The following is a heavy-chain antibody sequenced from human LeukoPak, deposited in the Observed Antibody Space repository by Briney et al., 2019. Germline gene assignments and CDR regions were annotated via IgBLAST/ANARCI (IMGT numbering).Heavy chain of an antibody. CDR2: INHSGST. V-gene: IGHV4-34*01. D-gene: IGHD2-2*01. CDR3: ARLRLGYCSSTSCHLVSDYYGMDV. J-gene: IGHJ6*04. Sequence: SETLSLTCAVYGGSFSGHYWSWIRQPPGKGLEWIGEINHSGSTNYNPSLKSRVTISVDTSKNQFSLKLSSVTAADTAVYYCARLRLGYCSSTSCHLVSDYYGMDVWGKGTTVTVSS. CDR1: GGSFSGHY.